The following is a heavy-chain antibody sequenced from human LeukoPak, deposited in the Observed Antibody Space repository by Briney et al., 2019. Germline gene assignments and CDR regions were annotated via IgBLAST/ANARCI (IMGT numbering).Heavy chain of an antibody. Sequence: SVKVSCKASGGTLSSYAISWVRQAPGQGLEWMGGIIPIFGTANYAQKFQGRVTITADESTSTAYMELSSLRSEDTAVYYCASQHIVVVTAIVDYWGQGTLVTVSS. CDR2: IIPIFGTA. V-gene: IGHV1-69*13. CDR3: ASQHIVVVTAIVDY. J-gene: IGHJ4*02. D-gene: IGHD2-21*02. CDR1: GGTLSSYA.